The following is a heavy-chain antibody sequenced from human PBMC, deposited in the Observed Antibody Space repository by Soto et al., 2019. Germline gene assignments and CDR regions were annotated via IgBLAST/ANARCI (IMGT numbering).Heavy chain of an antibody. CDR1: GGTFSSYA. V-gene: IGHV1-69*01. CDR2: IIPIFGTA. D-gene: IGHD1-26*01. J-gene: IGHJ6*02. Sequence: SVKVSCEASGGTFSSYAISWVRQAPVQGLEWMGGIIPIFGTANYAQKFQGRVTITADESTSTAYMELSSLRSEDTAVYYCARDPPRGTTYYYGMDVWGQGTTVTVSS. CDR3: ARDPPRGTTYYYGMDV.